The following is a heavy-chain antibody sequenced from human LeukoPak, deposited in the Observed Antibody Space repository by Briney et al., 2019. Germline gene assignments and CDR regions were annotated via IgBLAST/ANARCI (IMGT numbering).Heavy chain of an antibody. V-gene: IGHV4-59*08. CDR2: VYYTGRT. CDR1: DGSTTGYY. D-gene: IGHD3-10*01. J-gene: IGHJ4*02. Sequence: SETLSLTCSVSDGSTTGYYWSWIRQPPGKGLEWIAYVYYTGRTLYNPSLESRVTISVDTSKTQFSLTVTSVTAADTAVYYCARGTYYYGSGSYSIIPFDYWGQGTLVTVSS. CDR3: ARGTYYYGSGSYSIIPFDY.